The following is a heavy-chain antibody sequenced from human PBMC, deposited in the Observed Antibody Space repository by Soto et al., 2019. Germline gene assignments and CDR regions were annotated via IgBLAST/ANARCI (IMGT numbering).Heavy chain of an antibody. CDR1: GYTFSNYD. V-gene: IGHV1-8*01. CDR3: AKVSRKGSAIDFDY. J-gene: IGHJ4*02. Sequence: QVQLVQSGAELKKPGASVKVSCKASGYTFSNYDMNWVRQATGQGPEGIGWVNPNNGDTGYAQKFQGRVTLTTDISTDTAYMELTSLRSEDTAIYYCAKVSRKGSAIDFDYWGQGTLITVSS. CDR2: VNPNNGDT. D-gene: IGHD3-10*01.